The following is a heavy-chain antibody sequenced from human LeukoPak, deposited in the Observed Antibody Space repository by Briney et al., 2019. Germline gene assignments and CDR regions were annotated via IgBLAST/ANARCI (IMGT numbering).Heavy chain of an antibody. J-gene: IGHJ5*02. Sequence: SQTLSLTCAISGDSVSSNSAAWNWIRQSPSRGLEWLGRTYYRTKWYNDYAVSVKSRITINPDTSKNQFSLQLNSVTPEDTAVYYCARDAEKRYSSSWYPYNWFDPWGQGTLVTLSS. V-gene: IGHV6-1*01. CDR2: TYYRTKWYN. CDR1: GDSVSSNSAA. D-gene: IGHD6-13*01. CDR3: ARDAEKRYSSSWYPYNWFDP.